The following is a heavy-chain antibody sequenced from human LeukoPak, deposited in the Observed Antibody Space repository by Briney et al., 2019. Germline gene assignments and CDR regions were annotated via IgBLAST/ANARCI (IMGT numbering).Heavy chain of an antibody. CDR3: GRGSYWFDP. V-gene: IGHV1-2*02. J-gene: IGHJ5*02. CDR1: GYTFTAHY. CDR2: INSNSGDT. Sequence: GASVEVSCKASGYTFTAHYIHWVRQAPGQGLEWMGWINSNSGDTKYADRFQGRVTMTRDTSISTAYMELSRLTFDDTAVYYCGRGSYWFDPLGQGTLVTVSS. D-gene: IGHD3-16*01.